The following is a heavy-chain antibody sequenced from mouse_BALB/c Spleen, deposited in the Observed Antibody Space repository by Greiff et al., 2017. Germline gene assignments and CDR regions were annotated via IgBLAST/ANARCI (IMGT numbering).Heavy chain of an antibody. D-gene: IGHD2-4*01. Sequence: EVQLVESGGGLVQPGGSRKLSCAASGFTFSSFGMHWVRQAPEKGLEWVAYISSGSSTIYYADTVKGRFTISRDNPKNTLFLQMTSLRSEDTAMYYCARLSLYYDYGGGGAMDYWGQGTSVTVSS. CDR3: ARLSLYYDYGGGGAMDY. V-gene: IGHV5-17*02. CDR1: GFTFSSFG. J-gene: IGHJ4*01. CDR2: ISSGSSTI.